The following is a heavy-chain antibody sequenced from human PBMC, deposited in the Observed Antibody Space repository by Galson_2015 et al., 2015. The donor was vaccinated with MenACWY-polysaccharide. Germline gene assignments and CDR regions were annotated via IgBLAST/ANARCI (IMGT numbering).Heavy chain of an antibody. CDR3: ARHEIGGGYFDY. D-gene: IGHD3-16*01. J-gene: IGHJ4*02. V-gene: IGHV1-3*01. CDR1: GYTFSRYP. Sequence: SVKVSCKASGYTFSRYPMHWVRQAPGQRIEWMGWITGGNGDTKYSEKFQGRVTITKDTSANTVYMELSSLRYEDTAVYYCARHEIGGGYFDYWGQGTLVTVSS. CDR2: ITGGNGDT.